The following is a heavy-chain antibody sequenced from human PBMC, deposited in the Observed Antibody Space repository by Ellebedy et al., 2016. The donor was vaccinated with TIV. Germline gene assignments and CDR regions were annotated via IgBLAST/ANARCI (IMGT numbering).Heavy chain of an antibody. CDR3: ARHTVTRDYYYYGMDV. CDR1: GFTFSSYS. J-gene: IGHJ6*02. CDR2: ISSSSSTI. D-gene: IGHD4-17*01. Sequence: GESLKISXAASGFTFSSYSMNWVRQAPGKGLEWVSYISSSSSTIYYADSVKGRFTISRDNAKNSLYLQMNSLRAEDTAVYYCARHTVTRDYYYYGMDVWGQGTTVTVSS. V-gene: IGHV3-48*04.